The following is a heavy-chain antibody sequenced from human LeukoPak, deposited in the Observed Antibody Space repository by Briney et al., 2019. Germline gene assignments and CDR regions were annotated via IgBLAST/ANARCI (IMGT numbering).Heavy chain of an antibody. CDR3: ARPRVQLWPTDAFDI. V-gene: IGHV1-46*01. CDR2: INPSGGST. J-gene: IGHJ3*02. Sequence: GASVKVSCKASGYTFTSYYMHWVRQAPGQGLEWMGIINPSGGSTGYAQKFQGRVTMTRDTSTSTVYMELSSLRSEDTAVYYCARPRVQLWPTDAFDIWGQGTMVTVSS. CDR1: GYTFTSYY. D-gene: IGHD5-18*01.